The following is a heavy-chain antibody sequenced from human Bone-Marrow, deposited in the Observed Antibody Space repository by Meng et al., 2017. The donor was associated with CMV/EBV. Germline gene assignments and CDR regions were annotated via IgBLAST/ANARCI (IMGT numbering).Heavy chain of an antibody. CDR3: AKGFGGAAVNWFDP. V-gene: IGHV3-23*01. CDR2: ISGSGGST. D-gene: IGHD3-10*01. J-gene: IGHJ5*02. CDR1: GFTFSSYA. Sequence: GESLKISCAASGFTFSSYAMSWVRQAPGKGLEWVSAISGSGGSTYYADSVKGRFTISRDNSKNTLYLQMNTLRAEDTAVYYCAKGFGGAAVNWFDPWGQGTLVTVSS.